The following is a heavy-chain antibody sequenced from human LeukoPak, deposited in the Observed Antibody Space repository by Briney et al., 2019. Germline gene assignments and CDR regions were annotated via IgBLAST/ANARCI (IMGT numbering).Heavy chain of an antibody. V-gene: IGHV4-38-2*02. CDR3: ARVGSGDFFYFNY. CDR1: GYSISSGYY. D-gene: IGHD4-17*01. J-gene: IGHJ4*02. Sequence: SETLSLTCTVSGYSISSGYYWGWIRQPPGKGLEWIGSIYYSGSTYYNPSLKSRVTISVDTSKNQFSLKLSSVTAADTAVYYCARVGSGDFFYFNYWGQGTLVTVSS. CDR2: IYYSGST.